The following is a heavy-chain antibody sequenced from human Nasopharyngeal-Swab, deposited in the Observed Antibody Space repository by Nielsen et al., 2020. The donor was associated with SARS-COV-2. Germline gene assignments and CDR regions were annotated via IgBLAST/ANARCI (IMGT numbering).Heavy chain of an antibody. V-gene: IGHV1-46*01. CDR2: INPSGGST. D-gene: IGHD6-13*01. Sequence: ASVQVSCNASGYTFISYYMHWVRQPPGQGLELMGIINPSGGSTSYAQKFQGSVTITRDTSTSTVYMELSSLRSEDTAVYYCARVRRIAAAASYGMDVWGQGTTVTVSS. J-gene: IGHJ6*02. CDR1: GYTFISYY. CDR3: ARVRRIAAAASYGMDV.